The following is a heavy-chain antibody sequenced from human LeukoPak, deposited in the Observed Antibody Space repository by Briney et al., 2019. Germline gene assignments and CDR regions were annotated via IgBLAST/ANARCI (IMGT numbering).Heavy chain of an antibody. D-gene: IGHD2-15*01. Sequence: GGSLRLSCGASGFTVSSNYMSWVRQAPGKGLELVSGIYSGCTTYYADSVKGRFTISRDKFKNTLHLQMNRLRAEDTAIYYCTRDLGYCSGGSCYAAAFWGQGTLVTVSS. CDR2: IYSGCTT. CDR3: TRDLGYCSGGSCYAAAF. V-gene: IGHV3-53*01. CDR1: GFTVSSNY. J-gene: IGHJ1*01.